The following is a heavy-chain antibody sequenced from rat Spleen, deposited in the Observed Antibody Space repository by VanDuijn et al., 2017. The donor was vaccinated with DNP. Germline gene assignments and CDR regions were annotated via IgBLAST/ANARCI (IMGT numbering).Heavy chain of an antibody. CDR3: AKMHYGYNSYWYFDF. J-gene: IGHJ1*01. CDR1: GYSITSGYR. D-gene: IGHD1-9*01. Sequence: EVQLQESGPGLVKPSQSLSLTCSVTGYSITSGYRWNWIRKFPGNKLEWMGCINSAGSIHYNPSLKSRISITRDTSKNQFFLQVNSVITDDTATYYCAKMHYGYNSYWYFDFWGPGTMVTVSS. V-gene: IGHV3-3*01. CDR2: INSAGSI.